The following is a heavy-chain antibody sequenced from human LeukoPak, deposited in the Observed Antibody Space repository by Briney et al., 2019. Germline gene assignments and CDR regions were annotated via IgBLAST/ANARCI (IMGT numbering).Heavy chain of an antibody. D-gene: IGHD1-26*01. Sequence: SETLSLTCTVSGGSLRRSAYYWAWVRQPPGKGLDWIATFYYSGSTYSNPSLKSRDTISVYTSKNQFSLKLRSLTAADTAVYSRATESRGSRFVIWGEETMVTVSS. CDR2: FYYSGST. V-gene: IGHV4-39*07. CDR1: GGSLRRSAYY. CDR3: ATESRGSRFVI. J-gene: IGHJ3*02.